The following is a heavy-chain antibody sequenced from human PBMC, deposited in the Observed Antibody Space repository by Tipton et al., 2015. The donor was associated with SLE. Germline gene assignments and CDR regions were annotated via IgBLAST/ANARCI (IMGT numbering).Heavy chain of an antibody. D-gene: IGHD3-3*02. CDR2: ISWDGGST. CDR1: GFTFDDYT. V-gene: IGHV3-43*01. Sequence: PLRLSCAASGFTFDDYTMHWVRQAPGKGLEWVSLISWDGGSTYYADSVKGRFTISRDNSKNSLYLQMNSLRTEDTALYYCAKDLGSTHVHFWSGNGGMDVWGQGTTVTVSS. J-gene: IGHJ6*02. CDR3: AKDLGSTHVHFWSGNGGMDV.